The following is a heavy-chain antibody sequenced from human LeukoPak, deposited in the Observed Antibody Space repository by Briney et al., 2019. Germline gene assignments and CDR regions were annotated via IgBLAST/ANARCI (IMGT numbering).Heavy chain of an antibody. J-gene: IGHJ4*02. Sequence: VASVKVSCKASGYTFTDYYIHWVRQAPGQGLEWMGWIDPNSGGTNFAQKFQGRVTMTTDTSITTAYMELTRFRSDDTAVYYCANWAATIRNFNYWGQGTLVTVSS. CDR2: IDPNSGGT. CDR1: GYTFTDYY. CDR3: ANWAATIRNFNY. D-gene: IGHD5-12*01. V-gene: IGHV1-2*02.